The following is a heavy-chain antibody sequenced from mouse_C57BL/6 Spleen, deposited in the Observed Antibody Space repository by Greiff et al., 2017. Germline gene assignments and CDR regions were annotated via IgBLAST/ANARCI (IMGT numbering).Heavy chain of an antibody. CDR2: IDPETGGT. CDR3: TDYDYDGGVYAMDY. D-gene: IGHD2-4*01. Sequence: VKLVESGAELVRPGASVTLSCKASGYTFTDYEMHWVKQTPVHGLEWIGAIDPETGGTAYNQKFKGKAILTADKSSSTAYMELRSLTSEDSAVYYCTDYDYDGGVYAMDYWGQGTSVTVSS. J-gene: IGHJ4*01. V-gene: IGHV1-15*01. CDR1: GYTFTDYE.